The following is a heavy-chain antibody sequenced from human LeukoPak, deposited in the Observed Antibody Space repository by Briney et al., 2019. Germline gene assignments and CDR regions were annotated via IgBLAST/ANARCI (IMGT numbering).Heavy chain of an antibody. D-gene: IGHD1/OR15-1a*01. CDR1: GGSISSGGYY. V-gene: IGHV4-31*03. Sequence: NASETLSLTCTVSGGSISSGGYYWSWIRQHPGKGLEWIGYIYYSGSTYYNPSLKSRVTISVDTSKNQFSLKLSSVTAADTAVYYCARVGVDLTGTPFDYWGQGTLVTVSS. CDR3: ARVGVDLTGTPFDY. CDR2: IYYSGST. J-gene: IGHJ4*02.